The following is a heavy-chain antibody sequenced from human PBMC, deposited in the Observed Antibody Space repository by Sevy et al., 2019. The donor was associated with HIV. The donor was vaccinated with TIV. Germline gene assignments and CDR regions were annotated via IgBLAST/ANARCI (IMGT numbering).Heavy chain of an antibody. D-gene: IGHD3-22*01. CDR1: GFTFSSYE. J-gene: IGHJ4*02. CDR3: ARDSSEYYDSSGYIDY. Sequence: GGSLRLSCAASGFTFSSYEMNWVRQAPGKGLEWVSYISSSGSTIYYADSVKGRFTISRDNAKNSLYLQMNSLRVEDTAVYYCARDSSEYYDSSGYIDYWGQGTLVTVSS. CDR2: ISSSGSTI. V-gene: IGHV3-48*03.